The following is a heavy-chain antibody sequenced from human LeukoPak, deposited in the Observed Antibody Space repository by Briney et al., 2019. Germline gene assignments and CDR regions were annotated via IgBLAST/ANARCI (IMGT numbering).Heavy chain of an antibody. CDR2: ISGSGGST. CDR3: AKVKGSGYCYSFHDY. V-gene: IGHV3-23*01. D-gene: IGHD3-22*01. Sequence: GGSLRLSCAASGLIFSKYWMTWVRQAPEKGLEWVSAISGSGGSTYYADSVKGRFTISRDNSKNTLYLQMNSLRAEDTAVYYCAKVKGSGYCYSFHDYWGQGTLVTVSS. J-gene: IGHJ4*02. CDR1: GLIFSKYW.